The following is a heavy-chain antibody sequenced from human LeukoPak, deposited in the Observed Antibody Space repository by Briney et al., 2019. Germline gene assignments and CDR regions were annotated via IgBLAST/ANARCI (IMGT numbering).Heavy chain of an antibody. J-gene: IGHJ4*02. CDR3: ARASGGSGPAFDC. V-gene: IGHV4-34*01. CDR2: INHSGST. CDR1: GGSFSGYY. Sequence: SETLSLTCAVYGGSFSGYYWSWIRQPPGKGLEWIGEINHSGSTNYNPSLKSRVTISVDTSKNQFSLKLSSVTAADTAVYYCARASGGSGPAFDCWGQGTLVTVSS. D-gene: IGHD3-10*01.